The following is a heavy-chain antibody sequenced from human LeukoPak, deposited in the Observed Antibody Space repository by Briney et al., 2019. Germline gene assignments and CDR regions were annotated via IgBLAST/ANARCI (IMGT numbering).Heavy chain of an antibody. CDR3: TTPEEGYFDY. V-gene: IGHV3-15*01. CDR2: IKSKTDGGTT. Sequence: PGGSLRLSCAASGFTFSHAWMSWVRQAPGKGLEWVGRIKSKTDGGTTDYAAPVKGRFTISRDDSKNTLYLQMNSPKTEDTAVYFCTTPEEGYFDYWGQGTLVTVSS. CDR1: GFTFSHAW. J-gene: IGHJ4*02.